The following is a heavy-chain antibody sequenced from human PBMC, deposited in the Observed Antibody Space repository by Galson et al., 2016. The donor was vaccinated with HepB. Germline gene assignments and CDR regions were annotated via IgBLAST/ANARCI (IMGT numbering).Heavy chain of an antibody. D-gene: IGHD2-8*01. Sequence: SVKVSCKASGYTFPAYTIHWVRQAPGQRLEWRGWFHPGDGGTKYFPKFEGRATFSGDTSASTAYLELDSLRSEDTAVYYCARQFPGGQWDFWGQGSLVTVSS. CDR3: ARQFPGGQWDF. CDR1: GYTFPAYT. CDR2: FHPGDGGT. J-gene: IGHJ4*02. V-gene: IGHV1-3*01.